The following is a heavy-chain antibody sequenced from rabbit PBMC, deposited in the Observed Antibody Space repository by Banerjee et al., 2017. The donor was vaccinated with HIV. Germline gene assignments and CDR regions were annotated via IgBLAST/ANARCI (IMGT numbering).Heavy chain of an antibody. J-gene: IGHJ4*01. CDR3: ARALSGWICDL. CDR1: GFSLSSYN. CDR2: INTNKGST. D-gene: IGHD4-1*01. Sequence: QLKETGGGLVQPGGSLTLSCKPSGFSLSSYNMGWVRQAPGKGLEWIAYINTNKGSTDSASWVNGRFTITSDNAQNTVDLQMNSLTAANTATYFCARALSGWICDLWGPGTLVTVS. V-gene: IGHV1S7*01.